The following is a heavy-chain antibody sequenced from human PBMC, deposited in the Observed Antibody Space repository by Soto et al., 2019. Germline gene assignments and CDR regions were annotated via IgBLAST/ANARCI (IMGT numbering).Heavy chain of an antibody. J-gene: IGHJ5*02. CDR1: GGSIGGVGYS. CDR3: ARAQFYSGSGKYNNLMFDA. D-gene: IGHD3-10*01. V-gene: IGHV4-30-2*01. Sequence: SETLSLTCAVSGGSIGGVGYSWSWIRQPPGGGLEWIGYMYHSGTFLKSPSLKTRLTMSLDMSKNQFSLTLNSMTAADTAVYYCARAQFYSGSGKYNNLMFDAWGQGIQVTVSS. CDR2: MYHSGTF.